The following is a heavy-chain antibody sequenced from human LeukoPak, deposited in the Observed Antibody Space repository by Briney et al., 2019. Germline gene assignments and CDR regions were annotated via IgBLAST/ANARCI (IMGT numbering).Heavy chain of an antibody. Sequence: TSETLSLTCTVSGGSISSYYWSWIRQPPGKGLEWIGYIYYSGSTNYNPSLKSRVTISVDTSKNQFSLKLSSVTAADTAVYYCARSSSGWYAVFDYWGQGTLVTVPS. J-gene: IGHJ4*02. V-gene: IGHV4-59*01. CDR2: IYYSGST. CDR1: GGSISSYY. D-gene: IGHD6-19*01. CDR3: ARSSSGWYAVFDY.